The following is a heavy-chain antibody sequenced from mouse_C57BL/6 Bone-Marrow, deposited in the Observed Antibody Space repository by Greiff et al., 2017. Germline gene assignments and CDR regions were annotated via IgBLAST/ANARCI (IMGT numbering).Heavy chain of an antibody. Sequence: DVKLVESVAELVRPGASVKLSCTASGFNIKNTYMHWVKQRPEQGLEWIGRIDPANGNTKYAPKFQGKATITADTSSNTAYLQLSSLTSEDTAIYYCARGRTVVANWYFDVWGTGTTVTVSS. D-gene: IGHD1-1*01. J-gene: IGHJ1*03. CDR2: IDPANGNT. CDR1: GFNIKNTY. V-gene: IGHV14-3*01. CDR3: ARGRTVVANWYFDV.